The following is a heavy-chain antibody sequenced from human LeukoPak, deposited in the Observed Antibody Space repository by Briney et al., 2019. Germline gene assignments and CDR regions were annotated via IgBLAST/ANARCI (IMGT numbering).Heavy chain of an antibody. CDR1: GGSISSGGYY. J-gene: IGHJ5*02. Sequence: SQTLSLTCTVSGGSISSGGYYWSWIRQHPGKGLEWIGYIYYSGSTYYNPSLKSRVTISVDTSKNQFSLKLSSVTAADTAVYYCARDLTYGVNNWFDPWGQGTLVTVSS. D-gene: IGHD4-17*01. V-gene: IGHV4-31*03. CDR2: IYYSGST. CDR3: ARDLTYGVNNWFDP.